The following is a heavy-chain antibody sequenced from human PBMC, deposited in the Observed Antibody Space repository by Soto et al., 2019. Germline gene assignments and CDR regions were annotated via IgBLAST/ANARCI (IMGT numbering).Heavy chain of an antibody. CDR3: AKDAYSGSYYWFGP. J-gene: IGHJ5*02. CDR1: GFTLSSYA. CDR2: ISGSGDNT. Sequence: GGSLRLSCAASGFTLSSYAMSGVRQAPGEGLEWVSSISGSGDNTYYADSVKGRFTISRDTSKNTLYLQMNSLRAEDTAVYYCAKDAYSGSYYWFGPWGPGTLVTVSS. D-gene: IGHD1-26*01. V-gene: IGHV3-23*01.